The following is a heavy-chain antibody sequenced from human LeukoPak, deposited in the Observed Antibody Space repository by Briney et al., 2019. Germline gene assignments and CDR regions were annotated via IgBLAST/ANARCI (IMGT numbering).Heavy chain of an antibody. CDR1: GGTFSSYA. J-gene: IGHJ4*02. D-gene: IGHD4-17*01. CDR2: IIPILGIA. CDR3: GRDLKRDYGEDY. Sequence: SVKVSCKASGGTFSSYAISWVRQAPGQGLEWMGRIIPILGIANYALKFQGRVTITADKSTSTAYMELSSLRSEDTAVYYCGRDLKRDYGEDYWGQGTLVTVSS. V-gene: IGHV1-69*04.